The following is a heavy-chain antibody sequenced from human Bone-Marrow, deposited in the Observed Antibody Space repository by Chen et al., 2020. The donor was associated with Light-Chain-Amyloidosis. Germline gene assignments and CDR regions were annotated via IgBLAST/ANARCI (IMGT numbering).Heavy chain of an antibody. Sequence: EVQLVESGGGLVESGGSLRLSCAASGFSFKTAWMSWVRQAPGKGLDWVGRIKSKVHGGTTDYAAPVKGRFSLSRDDSRNTLYLQINSLKAEDAATYFCSAIVGAYDTFDFWGQGTTVTVSS. D-gene: IGHD1-26*01. V-gene: IGHV3-15*01. CDR1: GFSFKTAW. CDR3: SAIVGAYDTFDF. CDR2: IKSKVHGGTT. J-gene: IGHJ3*01.